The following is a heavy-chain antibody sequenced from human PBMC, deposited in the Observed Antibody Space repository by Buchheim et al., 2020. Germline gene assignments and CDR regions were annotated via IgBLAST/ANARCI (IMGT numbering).Heavy chain of an antibody. CDR2: ITFYGSI. V-gene: IGHV4-61*02. CDR3: ARARRIEGLHFSGFDL. CDR1: GDSITSDRFH. D-gene: IGHD2-15*01. Sequence: QVQLRESGPGLLKPSETLSLTCAVSGDSITSDRFHWNWIRQPAGQELEWLGRITFYGSIDYNPSLKGRVTISSDTSENQVSLRLTSVSDSDTAVYYCARARRIEGLHFSGFDLWGQG. J-gene: IGHJ5*02.